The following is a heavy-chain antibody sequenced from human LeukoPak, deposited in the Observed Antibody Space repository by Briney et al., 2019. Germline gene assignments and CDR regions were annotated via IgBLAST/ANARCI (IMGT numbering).Heavy chain of an antibody. CDR3: ANTDTTWGVSSSWSGRFDY. Sequence: QPGRSLRLSCAASGFTFSSYGMHWVRQAPGKGLEWVAVISYGGSNKYYADSVKGRFTISRDSSKNTLYLQMNSLRPEDTAVYYCANTDTTWGVSSSWSGRFDYWGQGTLVTVSS. D-gene: IGHD6-13*01. CDR1: GFTFSSYG. J-gene: IGHJ4*02. CDR2: ISYGGSNK. V-gene: IGHV3-30*18.